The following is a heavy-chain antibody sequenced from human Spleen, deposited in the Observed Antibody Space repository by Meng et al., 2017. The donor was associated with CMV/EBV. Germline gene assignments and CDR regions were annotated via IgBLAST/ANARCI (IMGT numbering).Heavy chain of an antibody. CDR3: AREQVEYSSRLNGMDV. V-gene: IGHV3-53*01. CDR1: GLTVSSNY. Sequence: GESLKISCAASGLTVSSNYMSWVRQAPGKGLEWVSVIYSGDSPYYADSVKGRFTISRDNSKNTVYLQMNSLRAEDTAAYYCAREQVEYSSRLNGMDVWGQGTTVTVSS. D-gene: IGHD4-11*01. J-gene: IGHJ6*02. CDR2: IYSGDSP.